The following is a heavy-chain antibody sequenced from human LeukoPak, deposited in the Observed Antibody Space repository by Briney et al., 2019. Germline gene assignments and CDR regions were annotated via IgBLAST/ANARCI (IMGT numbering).Heavy chain of an antibody. CDR1: GFTVDSNY. D-gene: IGHD3-22*01. Sequence: GGSLRLSCAASGFTVDSNYLSWVRQAPGKGLEWVSTIYTGGNTYYAASVKGRFTISRDFSKNTVFLHTNSLRAEDTAMYYCARGDDSGYYDYFDYWGQGALVTVSS. V-gene: IGHV3-53*01. CDR3: ARGDDSGYYDYFDY. J-gene: IGHJ4*02. CDR2: IYTGGNT.